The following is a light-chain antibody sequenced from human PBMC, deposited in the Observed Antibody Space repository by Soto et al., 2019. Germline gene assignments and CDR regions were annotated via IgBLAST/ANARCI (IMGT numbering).Light chain of an antibody. Sequence: QSALTQPASVSGSPGQSITIPCTGTSSDVGGYNYVSWYQQHPGKAPKLMIYDVSNRPSGVSNRFSGSKSGNTASLTISGLQAEDEADYYCSSYTSSLWVFGTGTKLTVL. V-gene: IGLV2-14*01. J-gene: IGLJ1*01. CDR2: DVS. CDR1: SSDVGGYNY. CDR3: SSYTSSLWV.